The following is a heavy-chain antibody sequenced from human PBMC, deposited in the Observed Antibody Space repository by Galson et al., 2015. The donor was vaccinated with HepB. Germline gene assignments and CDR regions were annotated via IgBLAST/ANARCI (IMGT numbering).Heavy chain of an antibody. CDR1: GGSMNNGGYS. Sequence: TLSLTCAVSGGSMNNGGYSWSWIRQPPGKGLEWIGYIYHSGSTYYNPSLKSRVTISVDRSKNQFSLKLSSVTAADTAVYYCARGPGGAGSGEFDPWGQGTLVTVSS. CDR2: IYHSGST. V-gene: IGHV4-30-2*01. J-gene: IGHJ5*02. D-gene: IGHD3-10*01. CDR3: ARGPGGAGSGEFDP.